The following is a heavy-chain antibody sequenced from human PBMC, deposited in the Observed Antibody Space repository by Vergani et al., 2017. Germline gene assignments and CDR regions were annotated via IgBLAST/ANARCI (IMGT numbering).Heavy chain of an antibody. CDR2: IKSKTDGGTT. CDR3: TSLEDTSGWYWQNVY. Sequence: EVQLVESGGGLVNPGGCLTLSCVASGFTFSNAWMSWVRQAPGKGLEWVGRIKSKTDGGTTDYAAPVKGRFTISRDDSKNTLFLQMNSLKTEDTAVYYCTSLEDTSGWYWQNVYWGQGTLVTVSS. CDR1: GFTFSNAW. D-gene: IGHD6-19*01. V-gene: IGHV3-15*01. J-gene: IGHJ4*02.